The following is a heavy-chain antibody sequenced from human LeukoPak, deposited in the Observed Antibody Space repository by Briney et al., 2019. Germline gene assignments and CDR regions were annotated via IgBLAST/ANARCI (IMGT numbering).Heavy chain of an antibody. D-gene: IGHD3-22*01. CDR1: GGSISSYY. CDR2: IYYSGGT. CDR3: ARGSRYYYDSSGYPNYFDY. V-gene: IGHV4-59*01. J-gene: IGHJ4*02. Sequence: NASETLSLTCTVSGGSISSYYWSWIRQPPGKGLEWIGYIYYSGGTNYNPSLKSRVTILVDTSKNQFSLKLSSVTAADTAVYYCARGSRYYYDSSGYPNYFDYWGQGTLVTVSS.